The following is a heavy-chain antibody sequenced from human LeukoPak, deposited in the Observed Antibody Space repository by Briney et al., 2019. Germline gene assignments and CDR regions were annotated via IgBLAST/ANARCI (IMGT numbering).Heavy chain of an antibody. Sequence: PSETLSLTCAVYGGSFSGYYWSWIRQPPGKGLEWIGEINHSGSTNYNPSLKSRVTISVDTSKNQFSLKLSSVTAADTAVYYCARRDYGDYVSDLAFGDWGQGTLVTVSS. CDR3: ARRDYGDYVSDLAFGD. CDR2: INHSGST. V-gene: IGHV4-34*01. D-gene: IGHD4-17*01. CDR1: GGSFSGYY. J-gene: IGHJ4*02.